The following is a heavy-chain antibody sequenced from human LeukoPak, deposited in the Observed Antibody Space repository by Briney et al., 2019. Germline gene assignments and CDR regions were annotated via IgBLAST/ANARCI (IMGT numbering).Heavy chain of an antibody. J-gene: IGHJ4*02. CDR1: GGSISSSSYY. Sequence: SETLSLTCTVSGGSISSSSYYWGWIRQPPGKGLEWIGSIYYSGSTYYNPSLKSRVTISVDTSKNQFSLKLSSVTAADTAVYYCARQPGPWGFDYWGQGTLVTVSS. CDR2: IYYSGST. V-gene: IGHV4-39*01. D-gene: IGHD3-16*01. CDR3: ARQPGPWGFDY.